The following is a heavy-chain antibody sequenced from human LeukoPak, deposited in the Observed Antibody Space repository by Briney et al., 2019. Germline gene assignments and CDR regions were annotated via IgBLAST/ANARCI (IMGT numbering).Heavy chain of an antibody. V-gene: IGHV1-24*01. D-gene: IGHD3-10*01. CDR1: GYTLTELS. CDR3: ATVSSRMVRGVLSFDY. CDR2: FDPEDGET. Sequence: ASVKVSCKVSGYTLTELSMHWVRQAPGKGLEWMGGFDPEDGETICAQKFQGRVTMTEDTSTDTAYMELSSLRSEDTAVYYCATVSSRMVRGVLSFDYWGQGTLVTVSS. J-gene: IGHJ4*02.